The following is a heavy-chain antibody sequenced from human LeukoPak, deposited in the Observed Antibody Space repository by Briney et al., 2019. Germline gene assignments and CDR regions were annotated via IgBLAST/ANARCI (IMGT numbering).Heavy chain of an antibody. D-gene: IGHD3-22*01. CDR1: GFTFSDYY. J-gene: IGHJ1*01. CDR2: ISSSGSTI. Sequence: GGSLRLSCAASGFTFSDYYMSWIRQAPGKGLEWVPYISSSGSTIYYADSVKGRFTISRDNAKNSLYLQMNSLRAEDTAVYYCASYEPYYYDSSGYQYFQHWGQGTLVTVSS. CDR3: ASYEPYYYDSSGYQYFQH. V-gene: IGHV3-11*04.